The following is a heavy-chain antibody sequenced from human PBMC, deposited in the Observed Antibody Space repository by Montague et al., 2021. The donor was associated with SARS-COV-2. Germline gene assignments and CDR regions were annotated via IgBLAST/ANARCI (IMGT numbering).Heavy chain of an antibody. CDR1: GFDFTSSE. D-gene: IGHD5-18*01. V-gene: IGHV3-48*03. J-gene: IGHJ2*01. CDR2: ISTSGTLP. Sequence: SLRLSCAASGFDFTSSEINWVRQAPGKELEWVSYISTSGTLPSYMDSVKGRFTISRDNAKKSLYLQMDSLRAEDTAVYFCAREAVGYSHGYPYWYFDLWGRGTLVTVSS. CDR3: AREAVGYSHGYPYWYFDL.